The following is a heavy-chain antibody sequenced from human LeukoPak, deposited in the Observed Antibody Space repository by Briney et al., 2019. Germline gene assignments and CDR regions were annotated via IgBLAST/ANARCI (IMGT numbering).Heavy chain of an antibody. CDR2: ISGSGGST. Sequence: PGGSLRLSCAASGFTFSTYSMNWVRQAPGKGLEWVSAISGSGGSTYYADSVKGRFTISRDNSKNTLYLQMNSLRAEDTAVYYCAKEGGVVGATRYFDYWGQGTLVTVSS. V-gene: IGHV3-23*01. J-gene: IGHJ4*02. D-gene: IGHD1-26*01. CDR1: GFTFSTYS. CDR3: AKEGGVVGATRYFDY.